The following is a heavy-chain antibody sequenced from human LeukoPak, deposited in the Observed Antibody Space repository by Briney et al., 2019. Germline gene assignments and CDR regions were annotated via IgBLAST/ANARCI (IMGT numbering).Heavy chain of an antibody. V-gene: IGHV3-15*01. J-gene: IGHJ4*02. CDR1: GFTFSNAW. D-gene: IGHD2-15*01. CDR2: TKSKTDGGTT. Sequence: GESLRLSYAASGFTFSNAWMSWVRQAPGKGLEWVGRTKSKTDGGTTDYAAPVKGRFTISRDDSKNTLYLQMNSLKTEDTAVYYCTTGDIFFDYWGQGTLVTVSS. CDR3: TTGDIFFDY.